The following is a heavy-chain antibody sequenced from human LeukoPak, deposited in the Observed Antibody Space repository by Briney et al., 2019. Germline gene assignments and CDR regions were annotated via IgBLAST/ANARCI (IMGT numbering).Heavy chain of an antibody. Sequence: ASVKVSCKASGYTFTSYYMHWVRQAPGQGLEWMGIINPSGGSTSYAQKFQGRVTMTRDTSTSTVYMELSSLRSEDTAMYYCARVQGEVAGLGLFDPWGQGTLVTVSS. V-gene: IGHV1-46*01. CDR1: GYTFTSYY. CDR2: INPSGGST. CDR3: ARVQGEVAGLGLFDP. D-gene: IGHD6-19*01. J-gene: IGHJ5*02.